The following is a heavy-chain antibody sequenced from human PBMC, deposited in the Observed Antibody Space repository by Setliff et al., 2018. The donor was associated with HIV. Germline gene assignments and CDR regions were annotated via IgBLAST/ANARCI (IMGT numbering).Heavy chain of an antibody. CDR2: ISGSGGST. V-gene: IGHV3-23*01. CDR1: GFTFSSYA. CDR3: ARGSKAAAGPPDF. J-gene: IGHJ4*02. D-gene: IGHD6-13*01. Sequence: GSLRLSCAVSGFTFSSYAMSWVRQAPGKGLEWVSAISGSGGSTYYADSVKGRFTISRDNSKNTLYLQMNSLRAEDTALYYCARGSKAAAGPPDFWGQGTLVTVSS.